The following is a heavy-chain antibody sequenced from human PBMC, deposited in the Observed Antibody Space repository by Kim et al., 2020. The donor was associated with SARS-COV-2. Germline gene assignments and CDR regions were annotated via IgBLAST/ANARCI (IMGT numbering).Heavy chain of an antibody. CDR2: IKQDGSEK. V-gene: IGHV3-7*01. D-gene: IGHD3-3*01. CDR1: GFTFSSYW. Sequence: GGSLRLSCAASGFTFSSYWMSWVRQAPGKGLEWVANIKQDGSEKYYVDSVKGRFTISRDNAKNSLYLQMNSLRAEDTAVYYCARDYCEGITIFVSEYYYYGMDVWGQGTTVTVSS. CDR3: ARDYCEGITIFVSEYYYYGMDV. J-gene: IGHJ6*02.